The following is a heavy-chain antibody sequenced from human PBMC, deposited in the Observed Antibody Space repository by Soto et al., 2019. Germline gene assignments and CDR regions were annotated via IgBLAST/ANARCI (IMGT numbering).Heavy chain of an antibody. V-gene: IGHV4-4*02. Sequence: QVQLQESGPGLVKPSGTLSLTCAVSGGSISSSNWWSWVRQPPGKGLEWIGEIYHSGSTNYNPSLKSRVTISVDKSKTQFSLKLGSVTAADTAVYYCARVEGAPKGQGGVGVTYWGQGTLVTVSS. CDR1: GGSISSSNW. J-gene: IGHJ4*02. CDR2: IYHSGST. CDR3: ARVEGAPKGQGGVGVTY. D-gene: IGHD1-26*01.